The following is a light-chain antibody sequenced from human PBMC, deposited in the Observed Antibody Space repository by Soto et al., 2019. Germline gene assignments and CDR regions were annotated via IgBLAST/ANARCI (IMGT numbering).Light chain of an antibody. CDR2: DVS. J-gene: IGKJ2*01. CDR3: QQYDNPPPSYT. CDR1: QDISNY. Sequence: DIQMTQSPSSLSASVGDRVTITCQASQDISNYLNWFQQKPGKAPKLLIYDVSNLETGVPSRFSGSGSGTDFTFTISSLQSEDIATYYCQQYDNPPPSYTFGQGTKLEIK. V-gene: IGKV1-33*01.